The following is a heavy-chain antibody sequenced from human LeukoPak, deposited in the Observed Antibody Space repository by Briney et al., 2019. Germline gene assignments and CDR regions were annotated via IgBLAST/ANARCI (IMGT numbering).Heavy chain of an antibody. Sequence: PGGSLRLSCAASGFTFSSYAMSWVRQAPGKGLEWVSAISGSGGNTYYADSVKGRFTISRDNFKNTLYLQMNSLRAEDTAIHYCARTGVVVARRHDAFDIWGQGTMVSVSS. V-gene: IGHV3-23*01. J-gene: IGHJ3*02. CDR1: GFTFSSYA. CDR3: ARTGVVVARRHDAFDI. CDR2: ISGSGGNT. D-gene: IGHD2-15*01.